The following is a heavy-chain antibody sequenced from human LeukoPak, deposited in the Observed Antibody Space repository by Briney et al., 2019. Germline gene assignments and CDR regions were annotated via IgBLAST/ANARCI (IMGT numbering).Heavy chain of an antibody. V-gene: IGHV3-11*01. CDR3: ARERGWYGSGSYYNLYYFDY. CDR2: ISSSGSTI. CDR1: GFTFSDYY. D-gene: IGHD3-10*01. Sequence: KPGGSLRLSCAAPGFTFSDYYMSWIRQAPGKGLEWVSYISSSGSTIYYADSVKGRFTISRDNAKNSLYLQMNSLRAEDTAVYYCARERGWYGSGSYYNLYYFDYWGQGTLVTVSS. J-gene: IGHJ4*02.